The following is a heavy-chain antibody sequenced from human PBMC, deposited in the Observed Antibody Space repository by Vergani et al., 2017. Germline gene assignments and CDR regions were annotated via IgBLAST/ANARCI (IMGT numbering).Heavy chain of an antibody. CDR1: GFPFSDYY. CDR2: ISSSSSYT. V-gene: IGHV3-11*05. Sequence: VQLLESGGGLVQPGGSLRLSCAASGFPFSDYYMSWIRQAPGKGLAWVSYISSSSSYTNYADSVKGRFTISRDNAKNSLYLQMNSLRAEDTAVYYCARDQLRTGDWGQGTLVTVSS. D-gene: IGHD1-14*01. J-gene: IGHJ4*02. CDR3: ARDQLRTGD.